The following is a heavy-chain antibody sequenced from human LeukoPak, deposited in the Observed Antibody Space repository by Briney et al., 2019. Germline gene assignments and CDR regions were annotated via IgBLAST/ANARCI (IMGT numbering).Heavy chain of an antibody. CDR3: ARHRDMGYYYYGMDV. Sequence: SETLSLTCTVSGGSISSYYWSWIRQPPGKGLEWIGYIYYSGSTNYNPALKSRVTISVDTSKNQFSLNLTSVTAADTATYRCARHRDMGYYYYGMDVWGQGTTVTVSS. J-gene: IGHJ6*02. V-gene: IGHV4-59*08. CDR1: GGSISSYY. D-gene: IGHD2-15*01. CDR2: IYYSGST.